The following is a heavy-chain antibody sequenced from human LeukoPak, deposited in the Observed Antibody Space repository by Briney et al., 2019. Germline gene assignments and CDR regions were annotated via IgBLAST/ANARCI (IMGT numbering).Heavy chain of an antibody. CDR1: GGSISGSNW. CDR2: IYHSGNT. V-gene: IGHV4-4*02. J-gene: IGHJ4*02. Sequence: SETLSLTCAASGGSISGSNWWSWVRPPPGKGLEWIGEIYHSGNTNYNPSLKSRVTISVDNSKNQFSLKLTSMTAADTAVYYCARERGVRPNYYFDSWGQGSLVTVSS. CDR3: ARERGVRPNYYFDS. D-gene: IGHD1-7*01.